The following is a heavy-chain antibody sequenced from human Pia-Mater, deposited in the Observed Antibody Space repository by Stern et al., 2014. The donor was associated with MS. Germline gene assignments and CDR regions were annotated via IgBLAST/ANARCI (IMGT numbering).Heavy chain of an antibody. CDR1: GGSISSTSSY. J-gene: IGHJ4*02. CDR3: ATTPPGGLVAYYFDY. D-gene: IGHD6-6*01. CDR2: IFWTEST. V-gene: IGHV4-39*01. Sequence: QVQLVESGPGLVKPSETLSLTCTVSGGSISSTSSYWGWIRQPPGKGLEWIGSIFWTESTYYNPSLKVRAPIPGDTPKTQFPRKLSSVTAADTAIYYCATTPPGGLVAYYFDYWGQGALVTVSS.